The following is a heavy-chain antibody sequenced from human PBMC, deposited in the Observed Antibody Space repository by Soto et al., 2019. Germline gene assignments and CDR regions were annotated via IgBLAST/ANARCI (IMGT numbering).Heavy chain of an antibody. CDR2: ISYDGSKK. J-gene: IGHJ4*02. CDR3: AKSSLDFVVVTASDY. CDR1: GFTFSSYG. V-gene: IGHV3-30*18. D-gene: IGHD2-21*02. Sequence: QVQLVESGGGVVQPGRSLRLSCAVSGFTFSSYGMHWVRQAPGKGLEWVAVISYDGSKKYYVDSVKGRFTISRDNSKNTLYLQMNSLRAEDTGVYYCAKSSLDFVVVTASDYWGQGTLVTVSS.